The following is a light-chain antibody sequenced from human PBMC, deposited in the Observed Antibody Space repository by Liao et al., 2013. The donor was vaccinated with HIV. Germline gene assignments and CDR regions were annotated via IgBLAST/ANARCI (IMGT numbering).Light chain of an antibody. V-gene: IGLV3-1*01. CDR1: KLGDKY. J-gene: IGLJ1*01. CDR2: QDT. Sequence: SYELTQPPSVSVSPGQTANITCSGDKLGDKYVCWYQQKPGQSPVLVIYQDTKRPLGITERFSGSNSGNTATLTISGTQAMDEADYYCQAWVSNTVYVFGTWNQGHRP. CDR3: QAWVSNTVYV.